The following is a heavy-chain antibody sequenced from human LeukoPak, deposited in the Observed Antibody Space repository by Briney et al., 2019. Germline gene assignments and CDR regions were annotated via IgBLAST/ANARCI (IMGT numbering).Heavy chain of an antibody. CDR2: IYYSGNT. Sequence: SETLSLTCTVSGGSISSYYWSWIRQPPGKGLEWIAYIYYSGNTDYNPSVKSRVTMSIDTSRNQFSLKLSSVTAADTAVYYCARDLYDSSGYTSINAFDIWGQGTMVTVSS. CDR3: ARDLYDSSGYTSINAFDI. J-gene: IGHJ3*02. CDR1: GGSISSYY. D-gene: IGHD3-22*01. V-gene: IGHV4-59*12.